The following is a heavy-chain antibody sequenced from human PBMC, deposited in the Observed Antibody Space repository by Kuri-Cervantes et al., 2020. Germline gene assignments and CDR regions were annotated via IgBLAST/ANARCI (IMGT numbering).Heavy chain of an antibody. CDR2: ISSSGSTV. CDR1: GFTFSDYY. J-gene: IGHJ6*02. CDR3: ARDRRSSPGGMDV. D-gene: IGHD2-2*01. Sequence: GESLKISCAASGFTFSDYYMSWIRQAPGKGLEWVSYISSSGSTVYYADSVKGRFTISRENAKNSLYLQMNSLRAGDTAVYYCARDRRSSPGGMDVWGQGTTVTVSS. V-gene: IGHV3-11*04.